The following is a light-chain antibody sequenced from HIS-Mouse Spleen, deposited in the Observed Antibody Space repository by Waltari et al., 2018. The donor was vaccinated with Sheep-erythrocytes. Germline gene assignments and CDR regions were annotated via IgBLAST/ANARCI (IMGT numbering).Light chain of an antibody. J-gene: IGKJ4*01. CDR3: QQSYSTPPRT. CDR2: AAS. Sequence: DIQMTQSRSSLSASVGDRVTITCRASQSISSYLNWYQQKPGKAPKLLIYAASSLQSGVPSRFSGSGSGTDFTLTISSLQPEDFATYYCQQSYSTPPRTFGGGTKVEIK. V-gene: IGKV1-39*01. CDR1: QSISSY.